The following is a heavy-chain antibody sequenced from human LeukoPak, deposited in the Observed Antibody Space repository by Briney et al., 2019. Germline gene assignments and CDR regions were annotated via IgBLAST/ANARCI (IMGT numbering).Heavy chain of an antibody. J-gene: IGHJ4*02. D-gene: IGHD2-21*01. CDR3: ARGPSLLGSEEGLPLGY. CDR1: VGSISSYY. Sequence: SETLSLTCTVSVGSISSYYWSWIRQPPGKGLEWIGYIYYSGSTNYNPSLKSRVTISVDTSKNQFSLKLSSVTAADTAVYYCARGPSLLGSEEGLPLGYWGQGSLVTVSS. CDR2: IYYSGST. V-gene: IGHV4-59*01.